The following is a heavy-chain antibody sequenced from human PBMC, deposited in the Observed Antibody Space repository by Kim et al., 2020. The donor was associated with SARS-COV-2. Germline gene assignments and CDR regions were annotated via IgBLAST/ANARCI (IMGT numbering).Heavy chain of an antibody. CDR2: INPSGGST. CDR3: ARASGVTMVRGVPDAFDI. V-gene: IGHV1-46*01. D-gene: IGHD3-10*01. Sequence: ASVKVSCKASGYTFTSYYMHWVRQAPGQGLEWMGIINPSGGSTSYAQKFQGRVTMTRDTSTSTVYMELSSLRSEDTAVYYCARASGVTMVRGVPDAFDIWGQGTMVTVSS. CDR1: GYTFTSYY. J-gene: IGHJ3*02.